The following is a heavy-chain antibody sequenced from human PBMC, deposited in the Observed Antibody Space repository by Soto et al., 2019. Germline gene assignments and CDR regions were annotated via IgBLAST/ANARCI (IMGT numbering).Heavy chain of an antibody. D-gene: IGHD6-6*01. Sequence: GGSLRLSCTASGFTFSSSAMSWVRQAPGRGLEWVSGISGSGAGTYYADSVKGRFTISRDNSKNTLYLQMNSLRAEDTAVYYCAKEKAARADYYGMDVWGQGTTVTVSS. V-gene: IGHV3-23*01. CDR2: ISGSGAGT. CDR3: AKEKAARADYYGMDV. CDR1: GFTFSSSA. J-gene: IGHJ6*02.